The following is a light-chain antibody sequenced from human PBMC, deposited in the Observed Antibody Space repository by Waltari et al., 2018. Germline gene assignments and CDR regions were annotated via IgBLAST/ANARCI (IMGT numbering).Light chain of an antibody. Sequence: QSALTQPRPVSGSPGQSVTIPCPGNTTDVGHYTYVSWYQQHPGQAPKLVIYDVSKRPSGVSDRFSGSKSGNTASLTISGLQGEDEADYYCCSYAGSQTWVFGGGTKLTVL. J-gene: IGLJ3*02. V-gene: IGLV2-11*01. CDR2: DVS. CDR3: CSYAGSQTWV. CDR1: TTDVGHYTY.